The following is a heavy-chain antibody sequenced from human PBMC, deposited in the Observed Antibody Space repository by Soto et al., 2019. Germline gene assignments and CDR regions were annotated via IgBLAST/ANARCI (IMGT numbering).Heavy chain of an antibody. D-gene: IGHD3-22*01. V-gene: IGHV4-34*01. CDR3: ARTDRAIFYGMDV. Sequence: QVQLQQWGAGLLKPSETLSLTCAVYGGSFSAYYWSWIRQPPGKGLEWIGEIDHSGSTNYNPSLDSRVTISVDTSKNQFSLKVSSVTAADTAVYHCARTDRAIFYGMDVWGQGTTVTVSS. CDR2: IDHSGST. CDR1: GGSFSAYY. J-gene: IGHJ6*02.